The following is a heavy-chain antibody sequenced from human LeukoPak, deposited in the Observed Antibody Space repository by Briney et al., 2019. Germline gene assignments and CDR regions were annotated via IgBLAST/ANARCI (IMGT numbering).Heavy chain of an antibody. CDR2: IYPGDSDT. D-gene: IGHD3-22*01. CDR3: ARQKRGAYDSSGYYDAFDI. Sequence: GESLKISCKGSGYSFTSYWIGWVRQMPGKGLEWMGIIYPGDSDTRYSPSFQGQVTISADKSISTAYLQWSSLKASDTAMYYCARQKRGAYDSSGYYDAFDIWGQGTMVTVSS. CDR1: GYSFTSYW. V-gene: IGHV5-51*01. J-gene: IGHJ3*02.